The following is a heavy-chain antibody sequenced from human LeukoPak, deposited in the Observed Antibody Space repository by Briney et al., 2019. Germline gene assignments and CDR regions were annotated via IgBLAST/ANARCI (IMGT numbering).Heavy chain of an antibody. CDR2: ISTYNGNT. Sequence: ASVKVSCKASGYTFTSYGISWVRQAPGQGLEWMGWISTYNGNTNYAQKLQGRVTITTDTSTSTAYMELRSLRSDDTAVYYCARGKFGELLLDYWGQGTLVTVPS. V-gene: IGHV1-18*01. J-gene: IGHJ4*02. D-gene: IGHD3-10*01. CDR3: ARGKFGELLLDY. CDR1: GYTFTSYG.